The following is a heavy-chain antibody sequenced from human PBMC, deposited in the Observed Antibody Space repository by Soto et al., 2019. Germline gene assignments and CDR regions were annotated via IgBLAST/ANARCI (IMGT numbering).Heavy chain of an antibody. CDR2: INAGNGNT. V-gene: IGHV1-3*01. CDR3: ARVSGWYYFDY. CDR1: GYTFTSYA. Sequence: QVQRVQSGAEVKKPGASVKVSCKASGYTFTSYAMHWVRQAPGQRLEWMGWINAGNGNTNYSQKFQGRVTITRDTSASTAYMELSSLRSEDTAVYYCARVSGWYYFDYWGQGTLVTVSS. D-gene: IGHD6-19*01. J-gene: IGHJ4*02.